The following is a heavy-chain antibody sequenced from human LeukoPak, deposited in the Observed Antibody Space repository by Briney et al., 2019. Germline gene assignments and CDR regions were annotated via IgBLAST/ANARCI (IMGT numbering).Heavy chain of an antibody. CDR1: GFTFSDYW. D-gene: IGHD1-26*01. V-gene: IGHV3-74*01. CDR3: ARVMGATKGDY. CDR2: INSDGSST. J-gene: IGHJ4*02. Sequence: GGSLRLSCAASGFTFSDYWMHWVRQAPGKGLVWVSRINSDGSSTSYADSVKGRFTVSRDNAKNTLFLQMNSLRAEDTAVYYCARVMGATKGDYWGQGTLVTVSS.